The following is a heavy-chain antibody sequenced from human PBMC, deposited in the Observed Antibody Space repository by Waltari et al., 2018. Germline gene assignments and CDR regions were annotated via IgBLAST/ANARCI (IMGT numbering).Heavy chain of an antibody. J-gene: IGHJ4*02. V-gene: IGHV3-21*01. Sequence: EVQLVESGGGLVKPGGSLRLSCAASGFTFSSYSMNWVRQAPGKGLEWVSSISSSSSYIYYADSVKGRFTISRDNAKNSLYLQMNSLRAEDTAVYYCARVGSSWYDGYCCWGQGTLVTVSS. CDR2: ISSSSSYI. CDR3: ARVGSSWYDGYCC. D-gene: IGHD6-13*01. CDR1: GFTFSSYS.